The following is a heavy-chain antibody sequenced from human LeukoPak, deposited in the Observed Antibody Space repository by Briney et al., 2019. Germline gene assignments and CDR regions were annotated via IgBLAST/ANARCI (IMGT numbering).Heavy chain of an antibody. Sequence: SETLSLTCTVSGGSISSSSYYWGWIRQPPGKGLEWIGSTYYSGSTYYNPSLKSRVTISVDTSKNQFSLKLSSVTAADTAVYYCARDASYGSGSYYRSENWFDPWGQGTLVTVSS. CDR2: TYYSGST. CDR1: GGSISSSSYY. D-gene: IGHD3-10*01. V-gene: IGHV4-39*07. CDR3: ARDASYGSGSYYRSENWFDP. J-gene: IGHJ5*02.